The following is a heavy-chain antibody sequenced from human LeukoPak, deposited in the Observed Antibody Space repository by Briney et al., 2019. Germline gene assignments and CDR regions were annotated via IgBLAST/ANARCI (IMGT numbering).Heavy chain of an antibody. D-gene: IGHD6-13*01. CDR1: GLTLSSHW. CDR3: ASAAAGTRNGFDI. Sequence: PGGSLRLSCAASGLTLSSHWMHWVRQVPGKGLEWVSRINNDGSSTNNADSVKGRFTISRDNAKNTLYLQMNSLRVEDTAVYYCASAAAGTRNGFDIWGQGTMVTVSS. CDR2: INNDGSST. J-gene: IGHJ3*02. V-gene: IGHV3-74*01.